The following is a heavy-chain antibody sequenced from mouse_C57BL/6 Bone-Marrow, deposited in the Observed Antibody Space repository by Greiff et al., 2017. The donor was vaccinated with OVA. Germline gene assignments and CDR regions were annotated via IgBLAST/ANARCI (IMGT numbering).Heavy chain of an antibody. CDR3: ARRVRLGLFAY. D-gene: IGHD3-2*02. CDR2: IYPGDGDT. Sequence: ESGAELVKPGASVKISCKASGYAFSSYWMNWVKQRPGKGLEWIGQIYPGDGDTNYNGKFKGKATLTADKSSSTAYMQLSSLTSEDSAVYFCARRVRLGLFAYWGQGTLVTVSA. CDR1: GYAFSSYW. V-gene: IGHV1-80*01. J-gene: IGHJ3*01.